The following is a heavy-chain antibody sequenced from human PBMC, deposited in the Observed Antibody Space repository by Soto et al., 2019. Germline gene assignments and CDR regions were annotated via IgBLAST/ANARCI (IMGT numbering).Heavy chain of an antibody. CDR1: GYTFTSYG. J-gene: IGHJ5*02. V-gene: IGHV1-18*01. D-gene: IGHD3-3*01. Sequence: QVQLVQSGAEVKKPGASVKVSCKASGYTFTSYGISWVRQAPGQGLEWMGWISAYNGNTNYAQKLQGRVTMXXDXSXXTAYMELRSLRSDDTAVYYCARDGFGVVIANWFDPWGQGTLVTVSS. CDR3: ARDGFGVVIANWFDP. CDR2: ISAYNGNT.